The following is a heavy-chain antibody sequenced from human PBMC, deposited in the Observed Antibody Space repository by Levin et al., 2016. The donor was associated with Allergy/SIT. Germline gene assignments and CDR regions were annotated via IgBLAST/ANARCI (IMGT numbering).Heavy chain of an antibody. J-gene: IGHJ4*02. Sequence: WIRQPPGKGLEWIGYIYYSGSTYYNPSLKSRVTISVDTSKNQFSLKLSSVTAADTAVYYCASGLRFLEWLLPYFDYWGQGTLVTVSS. D-gene: IGHD3-3*01. CDR3: ASGLRFLEWLLPYFDY. CDR2: IYYSGST. V-gene: IGHV4-31*02.